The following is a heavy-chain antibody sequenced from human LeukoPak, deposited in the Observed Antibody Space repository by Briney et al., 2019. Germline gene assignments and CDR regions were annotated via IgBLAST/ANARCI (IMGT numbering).Heavy chain of an antibody. CDR2: IYYSGST. Sequence: PSETLSLTCTVSGGSISSYYWSWLRQPPGKGLEGIGYIYYSGSTNYNPSLKRRGTISVDKSKNQFSLKLSSVTAADTAVYYCARDPYYYDSSGYSSSHAFDIWGQGTMVTVSS. V-gene: IGHV4-59*01. CDR1: GGSISSYY. CDR3: ARDPYYYDSSGYSSSHAFDI. J-gene: IGHJ3*02. D-gene: IGHD3-22*01.